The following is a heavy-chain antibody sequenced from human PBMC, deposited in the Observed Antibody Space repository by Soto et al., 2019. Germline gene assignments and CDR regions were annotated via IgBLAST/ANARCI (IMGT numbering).Heavy chain of an antibody. CDR2: IYYSGST. D-gene: IGHD3-3*01. J-gene: IGHJ5*02. CDR1: GGSISSYY. V-gene: IGHV4-59*01. CDR3: ARVLVVGRDWFDP. Sequence: QVQLQESGPGLVKPSETLSLTCTVSGGSISSYYWSWIRQPPGKGLEWIGYIYYSGSTNYNPSLKSRVSISVDTSKTQFSLKLSSVPAADTAVYYCARVLVVGRDWFDPWGQGTLVTVSS.